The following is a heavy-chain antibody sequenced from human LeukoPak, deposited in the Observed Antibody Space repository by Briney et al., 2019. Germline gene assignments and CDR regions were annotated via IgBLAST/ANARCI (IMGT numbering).Heavy chain of an antibody. CDR1: GFTFSSYW. CDR2: INGDGSSI. Sequence: GGSLRLSCAASGFTFSSYWMQWVRQAPGKGLVWLARINGDGSSISSADSVKGRFTISRDNAKNTLYLQMNSLRAEDTAVYYCGRDRGYSGDYWGQGTLVTVSS. V-gene: IGHV3-74*01. J-gene: IGHJ4*02. CDR3: GRDRGYSGDY. D-gene: IGHD5-12*01.